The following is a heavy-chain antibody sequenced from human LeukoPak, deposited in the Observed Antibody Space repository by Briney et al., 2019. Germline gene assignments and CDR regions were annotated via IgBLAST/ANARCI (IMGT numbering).Heavy chain of an antibody. Sequence: GGSLRLSCAASGFTFSSYAMSWVRQAPGKGLEWVAVISYDGSNKYYADSVKGRFTISRDNSKNTLYLQMNSLRAEDTAVYYCAKDGSGAFDYWGQGTLVTVSS. J-gene: IGHJ4*02. CDR1: GFTFSSYA. V-gene: IGHV3-30*18. CDR3: AKDGSGAFDY. CDR2: ISYDGSNK. D-gene: IGHD6-19*01.